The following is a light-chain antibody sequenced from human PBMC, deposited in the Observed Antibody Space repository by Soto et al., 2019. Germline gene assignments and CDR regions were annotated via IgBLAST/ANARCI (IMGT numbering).Light chain of an antibody. J-gene: IGKJ5*01. CDR2: HAS. CDR1: QRISTW. CDR3: QQYDNLPIT. Sequence: DIQMTQSPSTLSASVGDGVTITCRASQRISTWLAWYQQKPGTAPKLLIYHASTLESGVPSRFSGSGSGTEFTLTISSLQPDDFATYYCQQYDNLPITFGQGTRLEIK. V-gene: IGKV1-5*01.